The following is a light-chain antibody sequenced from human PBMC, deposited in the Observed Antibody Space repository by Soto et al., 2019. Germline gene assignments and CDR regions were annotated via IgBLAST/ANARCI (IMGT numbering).Light chain of an antibody. Sequence: QSALTQPPSASGSPGQSVTISRTGTSSDVGGYNYVSWYQQHPGKAPKLMIYEVSERPSGVPDRFSGSKSGNTASLTVSGLQAEDEADYYCSSYAGSNNLVFGGGTKLTVL. V-gene: IGLV2-8*01. CDR2: EVS. CDR3: SSYAGSNNLV. J-gene: IGLJ3*02. CDR1: SSDVGGYNY.